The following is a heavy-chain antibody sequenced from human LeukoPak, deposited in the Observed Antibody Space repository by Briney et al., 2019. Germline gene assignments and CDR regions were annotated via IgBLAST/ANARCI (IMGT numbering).Heavy chain of an antibody. J-gene: IGHJ4*02. Sequence: SQTLSLTCTVSGGSISSGGYYWSWIRQHPEKGLEWIGYIHHSGSTYYNPSLKSRVTIDTSKNQFSLKLSSVTAADTAVYYCARLDGSGTQCDYWGQGTLVTVSS. CDR3: ARLDGSGTQCDY. CDR2: IHHSGST. CDR1: GGSISSGGYY. D-gene: IGHD3-10*01. V-gene: IGHV4-31*03.